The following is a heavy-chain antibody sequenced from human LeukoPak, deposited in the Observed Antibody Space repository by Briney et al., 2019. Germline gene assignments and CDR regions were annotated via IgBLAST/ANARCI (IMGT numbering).Heavy chain of an antibody. CDR2: ISGSGDST. D-gene: IGHD3-9*01. CDR1: GFSFSSYA. V-gene: IGHV3-23*01. Sequence: GGSLRLSCAASGFSFSSYAMTWVRQAPGKGLEWVSVISGSGDSTYYADSVKGRFTISRDNSKNTLYLQMNSLRAEDTAVYYCAKFYDISTGYSDYWGQGTLVTVSS. CDR3: AKFYDISTGYSDY. J-gene: IGHJ4*02.